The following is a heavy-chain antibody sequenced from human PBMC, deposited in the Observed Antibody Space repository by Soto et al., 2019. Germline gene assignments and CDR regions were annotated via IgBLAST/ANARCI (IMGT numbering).Heavy chain of an antibody. V-gene: IGHV4-59*01. CDR2: IYDSGST. Sequence: XTLSLPCSVSGGSISSYYWSWIRQPPGKGLEWIGYIYDSGSTNYNPSLKSRVTISVDTSKNQFSLKMSSVTAADKAVYYCARDSPGGNPLDNWGQGTLGTVS. J-gene: IGHJ4*02. D-gene: IGHD1-1*01. CDR1: GGSISSYY. CDR3: ARDSPGGNPLDN.